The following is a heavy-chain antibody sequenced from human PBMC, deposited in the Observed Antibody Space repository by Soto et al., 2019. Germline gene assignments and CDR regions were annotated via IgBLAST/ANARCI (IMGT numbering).Heavy chain of an antibody. CDR3: ARENVVAAGSSFDH. J-gene: IGHJ4*02. Sequence: EVQLLESGGGLEQPGGSLRLSCAASGFTFSDYSMNWVRQAPGRGLEWVSGLSGSGGNTYYADSVKGRFTISRDNSKNTLYLQMNSLRPKETAVYYCARENVVAAGSSFDHWGQGTLVTVSS. CDR2: LSGSGGNT. V-gene: IGHV3-23*01. CDR1: GFTFSDYS. D-gene: IGHD6-13*01.